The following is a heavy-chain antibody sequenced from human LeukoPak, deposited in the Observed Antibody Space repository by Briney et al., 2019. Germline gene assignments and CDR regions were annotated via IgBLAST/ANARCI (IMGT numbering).Heavy chain of an antibody. CDR2: IVPNSGGT. Sequence: GASVKVSCKASGYSFAGYYIHWVRQAPGQGLDWMGWIVPNSGGTNSAQKFQGRVTMTRDMSISTVYMELSGLRSDDTAVYYCVRHPPSGSLHDAFDIWGQGTMVTVSS. J-gene: IGHJ3*02. D-gene: IGHD3-22*01. V-gene: IGHV1-2*02. CDR1: GYSFAGYY. CDR3: VRHPPSGSLHDAFDI.